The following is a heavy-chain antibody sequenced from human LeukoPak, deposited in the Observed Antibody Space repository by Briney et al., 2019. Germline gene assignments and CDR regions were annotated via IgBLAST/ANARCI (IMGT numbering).Heavy chain of an antibody. J-gene: IGHJ4*02. V-gene: IGHV3-7*01. D-gene: IGHD3-3*01. CDR1: GFTFSSYW. CDR2: IKQDGSER. Sequence: PGGSLRLSCAASGFTFSSYWMSWARQAPVKGREWVAHIKQDGSERYYVDSVKGRFTISRDNAKNSLYLQMNSLRAEDTAVYYCSRELAAYDFWSGYSPKIIDYRGQGTLVTVSS. CDR3: SRELAAYDFWSGYSPKIIDY.